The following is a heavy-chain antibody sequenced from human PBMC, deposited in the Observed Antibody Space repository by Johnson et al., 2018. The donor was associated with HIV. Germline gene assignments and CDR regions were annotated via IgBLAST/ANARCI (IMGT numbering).Heavy chain of an antibody. D-gene: IGHD6-6*01. CDR3: ARAGIAARPPTRPPDAFDI. CDR2: ISSSGSTI. J-gene: IGHJ3*02. Sequence: QMMLVESGGGLVKPGGSLRLSCAASGFTFSDYYMSWIRQAPGKGLEWVSYISSSGSTIYYADSVKGRFTISRDNAKNSLYLQMNSLRAEDTAVYYCARAGIAARPPTRPPDAFDIWGQGTKVTVSS. V-gene: IGHV3-11*04. CDR1: GFTFSDYY.